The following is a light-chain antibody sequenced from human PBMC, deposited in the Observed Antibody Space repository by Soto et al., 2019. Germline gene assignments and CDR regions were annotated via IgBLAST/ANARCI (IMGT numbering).Light chain of an antibody. CDR1: QSISSY. Sequence: DIQMTQSPSSLSASVGDRVTITCRASQSISSYLNWYQQKPGKAPKLLIYAASSLQSGVPSRFSGSGSGTDFTLTISSLQPEDFATYYCQQSYSTRLLTFCGGTKVEIK. CDR2: AAS. CDR3: QQSYSTRLLT. V-gene: IGKV1-39*01. J-gene: IGKJ4*01.